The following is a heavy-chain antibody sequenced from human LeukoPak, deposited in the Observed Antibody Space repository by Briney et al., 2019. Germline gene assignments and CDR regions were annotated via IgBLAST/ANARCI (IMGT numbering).Heavy chain of an antibody. V-gene: IGHV3-7*01. Sequence: GGSLRLSCAASGFTFSSYWMSWVRQAPGKGLEWVANIKKDGSEKHYVDSVKGRFTISRDNAKNSLSLQMNSLRAEDTALYFCARGDYYDTSGFYSYYYFMDVWGKGTTVSVSS. CDR1: GFTFSSYW. D-gene: IGHD3-22*01. CDR2: IKKDGSEK. CDR3: ARGDYYDTSGFYSYYYFMDV. J-gene: IGHJ6*03.